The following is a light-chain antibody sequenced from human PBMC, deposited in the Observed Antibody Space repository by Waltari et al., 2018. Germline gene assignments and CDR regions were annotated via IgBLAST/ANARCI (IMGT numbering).Light chain of an antibody. J-gene: IGLJ3*02. CDR2: KAT. V-gene: IGLV8-61*01. CDR3: SLYTGSGIWV. CDR1: SGSVSSTSY. Sequence: QTVVTQEPSLSVSPGGTVTLTCALSSGSVSSTSYPTWFQQTPGQAPGTLCDKATSRSSGVPDRFSGSIHGNKAALTITGAQADDESDYYCSLYTGSGIWVFGGGTKLTVL.